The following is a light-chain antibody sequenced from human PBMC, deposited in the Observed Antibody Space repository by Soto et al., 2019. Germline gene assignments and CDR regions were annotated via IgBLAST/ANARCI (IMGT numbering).Light chain of an antibody. CDR2: SAS. CDR1: QSVRNA. Sequence: EIVLTQSPATLSLSPGERATLSCRASQSVRNALVGYHQKPAQAPRVLIYSASNRATGIPARFSGSGSGTDFTLTISSLEPEDFAFYYCHQRTSWPPTFGGGTKVEMK. V-gene: IGKV3-11*01. J-gene: IGKJ4*01. CDR3: HQRTSWPPT.